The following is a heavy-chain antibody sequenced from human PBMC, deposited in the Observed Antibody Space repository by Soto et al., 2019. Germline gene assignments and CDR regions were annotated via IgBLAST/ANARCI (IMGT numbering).Heavy chain of an antibody. CDR1: GHTLTELS. J-gene: IGHJ4*02. V-gene: IGHV1-24*01. D-gene: IGHD5-18*01. Sequence: GASVKVSCKVSGHTLTELSIHWVRQAPGKGLEWMGGFDPEDGEVKYARNFQGRMTVTEDTSTETAYLDLSSLRSEDTAVYFCTTDPFRGYSFEIWGQGTLVTVSS. CDR2: FDPEDGEV. CDR3: TTDPFRGYSFEI.